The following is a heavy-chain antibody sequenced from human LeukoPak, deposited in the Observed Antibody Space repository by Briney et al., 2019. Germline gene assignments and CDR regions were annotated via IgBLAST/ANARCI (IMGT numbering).Heavy chain of an antibody. CDR1: GFTFSSYA. J-gene: IGHJ6*02. CDR3: AKVRFLEWSEGGMDV. Sequence: AGGSLRLSCAASGFTFSSYAMSWVRQAPGKGLGWVSAISGSGGSTYYADSVKGRFTISRDNSKNTLYLQMNSLRAEDTAVYYCAKVRFLEWSEGGMDVWGQGTTVTVSS. D-gene: IGHD3-3*01. CDR2: ISGSGGST. V-gene: IGHV3-23*01.